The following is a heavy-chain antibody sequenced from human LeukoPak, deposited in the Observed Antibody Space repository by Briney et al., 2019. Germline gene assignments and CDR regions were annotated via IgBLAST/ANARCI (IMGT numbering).Heavy chain of an antibody. CDR3: ARHGEDSSENWFDP. V-gene: IGHV5-51*01. J-gene: IGHJ5*02. D-gene: IGHD3-22*01. CDR1: GYSFTSYW. Sequence: HGESLKISCKGSGYSFTSYWIGWERQMPGKGLEWMGIIYPRDSDTRYSPSFQGQVTISADKSISTAYLQWSSLKASDTAMYYCARHGEDSSENWFDPWGQGTLVTVSS. CDR2: IYPRDSDT.